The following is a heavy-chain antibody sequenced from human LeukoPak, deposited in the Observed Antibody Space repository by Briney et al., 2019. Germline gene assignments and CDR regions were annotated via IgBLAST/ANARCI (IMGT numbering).Heavy chain of an antibody. V-gene: IGHV3-48*01. CDR2: ISSSSSTI. CDR1: GVTFSSYS. Sequence: GGSLRLSCAASGVTFSSYSMNWVRQAPGKGLEWVSYISSSSSTIYYADSVKGRFTISRDNAKNSLYLQMNSLRAEDTAVYYCARGVGAGSWGQGTLVTVSS. D-gene: IGHD1-26*01. CDR3: ARGVGAGS. J-gene: IGHJ4*02.